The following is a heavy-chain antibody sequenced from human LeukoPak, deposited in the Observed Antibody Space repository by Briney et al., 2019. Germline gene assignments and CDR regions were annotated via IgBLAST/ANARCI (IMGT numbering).Heavy chain of an antibody. Sequence: SETLSPTCTVSGFSIISGYYWGWIRQPPGKGLEWIGYIYYSGSTNYNPSLKSRVTISVDTSKNQSSLKLSSVTAADTAVYYCARHIARFDPWGQGTLVTVSS. CDR1: GFSIISGYY. D-gene: IGHD3-16*02. CDR3: ARHIARFDP. CDR2: IYYSGST. J-gene: IGHJ5*02. V-gene: IGHV4-59*08.